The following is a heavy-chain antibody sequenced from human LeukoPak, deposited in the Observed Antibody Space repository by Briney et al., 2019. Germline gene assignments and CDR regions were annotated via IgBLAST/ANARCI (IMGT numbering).Heavy chain of an antibody. Sequence: GESLKISCKDSGSYFITYWIAWVRQMPGKGLECMGIIYPGDSDARYSPSFQGQVTFSVDTSISTAYLQWSSLKASDTAIYYCARALTRPTSGNFVGWFDPWGQGTLVTVSS. CDR1: GSYFITYW. D-gene: IGHD4-23*01. J-gene: IGHJ5*02. CDR3: ARALTRPTSGNFVGWFDP. CDR2: IYPGDSDA. V-gene: IGHV5-51*01.